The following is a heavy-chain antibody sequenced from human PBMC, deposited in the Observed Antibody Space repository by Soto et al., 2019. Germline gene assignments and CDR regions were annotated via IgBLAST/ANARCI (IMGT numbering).Heavy chain of an antibody. J-gene: IGHJ5*02. CDR1: GFAFSSYW. Sequence: GGSLRLSCAASGFAFSSYWMHWVRQAPGKGLVWVSRINGDGHSTTYADSVKGRFTISRDKSKNHFSLELTSVTAADTAVYYCARGPCGGDCYPPESWGQGTLVTVSS. CDR2: INGDGHST. D-gene: IGHD2-21*02. CDR3: ARGPCGGDCYPPES. V-gene: IGHV3-74*01.